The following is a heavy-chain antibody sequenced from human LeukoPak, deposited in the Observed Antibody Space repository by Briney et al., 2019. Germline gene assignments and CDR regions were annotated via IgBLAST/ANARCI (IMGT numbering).Heavy chain of an antibody. Sequence: SETLSLTCIVSGGSVSSGGYYWGWIRQPPGKGLEWIGTIYYSGSTYYAPSLKSRDNISVDTTKNQFSLNLNSVTAADTAVYYCARGGTLMTMVNWGQGTLATVSS. CDR1: GGSVSSGGYY. CDR3: ARGGTLMTMVN. V-gene: IGHV4-39*07. CDR2: IYYSGST. D-gene: IGHD4/OR15-4a*01. J-gene: IGHJ4*02.